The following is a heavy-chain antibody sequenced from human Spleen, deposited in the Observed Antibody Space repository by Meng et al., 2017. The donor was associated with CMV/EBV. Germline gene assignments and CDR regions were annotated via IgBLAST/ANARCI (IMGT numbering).Heavy chain of an antibody. D-gene: IGHD2-2*01. J-gene: IGHJ5*02. CDR3: ASLYCSSTSCPNWFDP. CDR1: CAISSGDYY. Sequence: CAISSGDYYWSWIRQPPGKGLEWIGYIYDSGSTYYNPSLKSRVAISVDTSKNQFSLKLSSVTAADTAVYYCASLYCSSTSCPNWFDPWGQGTLVTVSS. CDR2: IYDSGST. V-gene: IGHV4-30-4*08.